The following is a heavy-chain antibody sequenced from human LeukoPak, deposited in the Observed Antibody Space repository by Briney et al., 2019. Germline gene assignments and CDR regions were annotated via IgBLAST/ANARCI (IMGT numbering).Heavy chain of an antibody. CDR3: ARGSPRLAVTIDY. CDR2: IYYSGST. V-gene: IGHV4-59*08. Sequence: SETLSLTCTVSGGSISSYYWSWIRQPPGKGLEWIGYIYYSGSTNYNPSLKSRVTISVDTSKNQFSLKLSSVTAADTAVYYCARGSPRLAVTIDYWGQGTLVTVSS. J-gene: IGHJ4*02. D-gene: IGHD4-11*01. CDR1: GGSISSYY.